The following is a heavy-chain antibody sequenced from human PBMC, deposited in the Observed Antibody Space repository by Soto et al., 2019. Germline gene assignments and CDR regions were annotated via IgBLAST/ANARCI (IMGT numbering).Heavy chain of an antibody. CDR3: ARAGTVFGLLGNYYGMDV. Sequence: QVQVVQSGAEEKKPGASVKVSCKASGYIFNGYAMHWVRQAPGQRLEWMAWINGGNGNTRYSQKFQGRVTISRDTSANTVQMELSSLRSEDTAVYYCARAGTVFGLLGNYYGMDVWGQGTTVTVSS. CDR2: INGGNGNT. V-gene: IGHV1-3*05. CDR1: GYIFNGYA. J-gene: IGHJ6*02. D-gene: IGHD3-3*01.